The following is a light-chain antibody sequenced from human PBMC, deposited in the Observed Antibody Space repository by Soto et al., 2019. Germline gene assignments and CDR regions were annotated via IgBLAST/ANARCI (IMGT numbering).Light chain of an antibody. V-gene: IGKV1-6*01. Sequence: IQMTQSPSSLSASVGDRVKITCRTSQGIRSALGWYQQKPGKVPKLLIYAASTLQSGVPSRFSGSGSGRDFTLTISSLQPEDFATYYCLLDYAYFWAFGQGTKVDIK. CDR1: QGIRSA. CDR3: LLDYAYFWA. J-gene: IGKJ1*01. CDR2: AAS.